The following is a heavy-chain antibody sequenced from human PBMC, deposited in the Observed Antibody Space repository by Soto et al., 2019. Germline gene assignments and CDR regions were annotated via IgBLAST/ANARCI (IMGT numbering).Heavy chain of an antibody. CDR2: IDPSDSYT. Sequence: GESLKISCKGSGYSFTSYWISWVRQMPGKGLEWMGRIDPSDSYTNYSPSFQGHVTISADKSISTAYLQWSSLKASDTAMYYCARHPRDGYYYYGMDVWGHGTTVTVSS. CDR1: GYSFTSYW. J-gene: IGHJ6*02. V-gene: IGHV5-10-1*01. CDR3: ARHPRDGYYYYGMDV.